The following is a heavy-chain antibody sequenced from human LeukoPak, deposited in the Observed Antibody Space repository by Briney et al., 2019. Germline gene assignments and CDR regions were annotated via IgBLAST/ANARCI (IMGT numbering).Heavy chain of an antibody. CDR2: ISYDGSNK. J-gene: IGHJ6*02. Sequence: PGRSLRLSCAASGFTFSSYGMHWVRQAPGKGLEWVAVISYDGSNKYYADSVKGRFTISRDNSKNTLYLQMNSLRAEDTAVYYCATGLAARNYYYGMDVWGQGTTVTVSS. V-gene: IGHV3-30*03. CDR1: GFTFSSYG. D-gene: IGHD6-6*01. CDR3: ATGLAARNYYYGMDV.